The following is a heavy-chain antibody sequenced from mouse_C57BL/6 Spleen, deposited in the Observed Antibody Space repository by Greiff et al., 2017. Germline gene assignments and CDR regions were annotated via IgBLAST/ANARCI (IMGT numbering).Heavy chain of an antibody. CDR1: GYTFTSYG. Sequence: VQLQQSGAELVRPGASVKLSCKASGYTFTSYGISWVKQRPGQGLEWIGEIYPRSGNTYYNDKFKGKATLTADKSSSTAYMELRSLTSEDSAVYFCARDENGLDVWGTGTTVTVSS. J-gene: IGHJ1*03. V-gene: IGHV1-81*01. CDR2: IYPRSGNT. CDR3: ARDENGLDV. D-gene: IGHD1-1*01.